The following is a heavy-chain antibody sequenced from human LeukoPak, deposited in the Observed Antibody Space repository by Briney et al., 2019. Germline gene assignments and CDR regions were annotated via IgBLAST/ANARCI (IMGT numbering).Heavy chain of an antibody. CDR2: VSYDGNNL. CDR1: GFTFSNYA. V-gene: IGHV3-30-3*01. J-gene: IGHJ4*02. CDR3: ARDYCSSISCFDY. D-gene: IGHD2-2*01. Sequence: GGSLRLSCAASGFTFSNYAMHWVRQAPGKGLEWVAVVSYDGNNLYYADSVKGRFTISRDNSKNTLYLQMNSLRAEDTAVYYCARDYCSSISCFDYWGQGTLVTVSS.